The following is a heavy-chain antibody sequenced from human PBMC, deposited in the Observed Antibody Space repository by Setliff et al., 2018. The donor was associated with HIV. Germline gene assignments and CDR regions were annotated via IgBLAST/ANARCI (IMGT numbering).Heavy chain of an antibody. J-gene: IGHJ4*02. V-gene: IGHV3-7*02. Sequence: GGSLRLSCAASGFAFSTDWMSWVRQAPGKRLEWLANINRDGSEKYYVDSVKGRFTISRDNAKNSLYLEMNSLRAEDTAVYYCATGFATSHWGQGTLVTVSS. D-gene: IGHD1-26*01. CDR3: ATGFATSH. CDR2: INRDGSEK. CDR1: GFAFSTDW.